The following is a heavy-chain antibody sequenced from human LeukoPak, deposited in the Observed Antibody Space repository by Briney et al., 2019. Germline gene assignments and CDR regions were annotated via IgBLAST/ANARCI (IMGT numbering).Heavy chain of an antibody. J-gene: IGHJ4*02. CDR3: AKVKWKLIGYFDY. D-gene: IGHD1-20*01. CDR1: GFTFSSYA. V-gene: IGHV3-23*01. CDR2: LTGDGGT. Sequence: GGSLRLSCAASGFTFSSYAMSWVRQAPGKGLEWVSVLTGDGGTYYADSVKGRFTNSRDDSKNTLFPQMNSLRAEDTAVYFCAKVKWKLIGYFDYWGQGTLVTVSS.